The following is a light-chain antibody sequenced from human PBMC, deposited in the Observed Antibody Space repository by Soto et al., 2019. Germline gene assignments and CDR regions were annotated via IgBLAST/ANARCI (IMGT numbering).Light chain of an antibody. V-gene: IGLV2-14*01. CDR3: SSYTSSITPYV. Sequence: QSALTQPASVSGSPGQSITISCTGTITDIGAYNYVSWYQQHPGKAPKPLIYGVSSRPSGVSNRFSGSKSGNAAYLTISGLQADDEAEYYCSSYTSSITPYVFGTGTKLTVL. CDR1: ITDIGAYNY. J-gene: IGLJ1*01. CDR2: GVS.